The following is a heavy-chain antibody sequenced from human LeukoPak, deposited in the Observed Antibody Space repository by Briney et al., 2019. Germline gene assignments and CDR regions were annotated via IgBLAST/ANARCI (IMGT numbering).Heavy chain of an antibody. Sequence: GGSLRLSCAASGFTFSSYGMHWVRQAPGKGLEWVAVIWYDGSNKCYADSVKGRFTISRDNSKNTLYLQMNSLRAEDTAVYYCAKTGSGVVVPAALVAMDVWGKGTTVTVSS. CDR2: IWYDGSNK. CDR1: GFTFSSYG. CDR3: AKTGSGVVVPAALVAMDV. D-gene: IGHD2-2*01. J-gene: IGHJ6*04. V-gene: IGHV3-33*06.